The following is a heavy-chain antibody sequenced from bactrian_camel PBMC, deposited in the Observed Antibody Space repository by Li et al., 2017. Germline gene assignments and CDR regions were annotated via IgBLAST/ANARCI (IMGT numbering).Heavy chain of an antibody. V-gene: IGHV3S55*01. Sequence: VQLVESGGDLVQAGGSLKLSCTASGFTYSRYCMGWFRQAPGKEREGVAVINRRGTTRYADFVTGRFTISKVNAENTVYLQMNSLTPEATAVYYCAADPAEETSGEWCFIRQNYNFGQGTQVTVS. CDR1: GFTYSRYC. J-gene: IGHJ4*01. CDR2: INRRGTT. D-gene: IGHD3*01.